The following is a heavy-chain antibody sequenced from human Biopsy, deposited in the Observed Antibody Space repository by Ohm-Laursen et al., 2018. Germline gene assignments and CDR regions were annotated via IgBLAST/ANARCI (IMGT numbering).Heavy chain of an antibody. CDR2: IASSGGTT. J-gene: IGHJ5*01. Sequence: SLRLSCAASGFHFSDHYMSWIRQAPGKGLEWISYIASSGGTTYYVDSVKGRFTISRDNAEKSLYLQMNSLRAEDTAVYYCAKSPSITMMTNWFDSWGQGTLVTVSS. D-gene: IGHD3-22*01. CDR1: GFHFSDHY. CDR3: AKSPSITMMTNWFDS. V-gene: IGHV3-11*01.